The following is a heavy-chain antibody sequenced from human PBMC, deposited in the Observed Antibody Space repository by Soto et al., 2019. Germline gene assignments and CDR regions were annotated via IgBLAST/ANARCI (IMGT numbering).Heavy chain of an antibody. CDR3: ARAFFYQGSDSRGYSFDAFDF. J-gene: IGHJ3*01. Sequence: QVQLVQSGAEVKKPGASVKVSCKASGYTFTSSGMSWVRQAPGQGLECMGWISAHTGSSEYAQRFQGRVTMTTARSTSTAYMELRSLRSDDTAVYYCARAFFYQGSDSRGYSFDAFDFWGPGTLVTVSS. V-gene: IGHV1-18*01. D-gene: IGHD3-22*01. CDR2: ISAHTGSS. CDR1: GYTFTSSG.